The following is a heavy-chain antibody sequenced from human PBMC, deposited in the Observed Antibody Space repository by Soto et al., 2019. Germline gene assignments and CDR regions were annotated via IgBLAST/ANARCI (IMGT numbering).Heavy chain of an antibody. J-gene: IGHJ4*02. D-gene: IGHD3-16*01. CDR1: GYTFTSYY. CDR3: ARDWEFGF. Sequence: ASVKVSCKASGYTFTSYYMHWVRQAPGQGLEWMGVINPSGGTTIDPQKFQGRVTMTRDTSTSTVYMEVSSLRSEDTAVYYCARDWEFGFWGQGTLVTVSS. CDR2: INPSGGTT. V-gene: IGHV1-46*01.